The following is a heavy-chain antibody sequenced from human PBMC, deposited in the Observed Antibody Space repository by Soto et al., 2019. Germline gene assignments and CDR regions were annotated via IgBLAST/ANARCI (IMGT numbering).Heavy chain of an antibody. V-gene: IGHV3-48*03. CDR2: ISSSGSTI. Sequence: GGSLRLSCAASGLTFSSYEMNWVRQAPGKGLELVSYISSSGSTIYYADSVKGRFTTSRDNAKNSLYLQMNSLRAEDTAVYYCARLGSNCSSTSCYWDDAFDIWGQGTMVTVSS. J-gene: IGHJ3*02. CDR3: ARLGSNCSSTSCYWDDAFDI. D-gene: IGHD2-2*01. CDR1: GLTFSSYE.